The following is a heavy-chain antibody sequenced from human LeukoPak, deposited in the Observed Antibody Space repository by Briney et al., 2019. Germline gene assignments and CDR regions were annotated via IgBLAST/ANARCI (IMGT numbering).Heavy chain of an antibody. CDR1: RFTFSDYW. Sequence: GGSLRLSCAASRFTFSDYWMNWVRQAPGKGLEWVSSISSSSSYIYYADSVKGRFTISRDNAKNSLYLQMNSLRAEDTAVYYCARAIRGYSYVLDYWGQGTLVTVSS. CDR3: ARAIRGYSYVLDY. D-gene: IGHD5-18*01. CDR2: ISSSSSYI. J-gene: IGHJ4*02. V-gene: IGHV3-21*01.